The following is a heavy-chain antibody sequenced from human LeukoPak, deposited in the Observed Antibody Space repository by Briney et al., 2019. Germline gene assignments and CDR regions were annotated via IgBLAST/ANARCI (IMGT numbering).Heavy chain of an antibody. CDR2: IYSDGRNR. V-gene: IGHV3-33*01. CDR1: GFTFSSYG. Sequence: GRSLRLSCAASGFTFSSYGMHWVHQAPGKGLEWVAVIYSDGRNRYYADSVKGRFTITRDKSKNTLDLQMNSLRVEDTAVYYCARDRTTVTTFCIGNWGQGTLVTVSS. D-gene: IGHD4-17*01. CDR3: ARDRTTVTTFCIGN. J-gene: IGHJ4*02.